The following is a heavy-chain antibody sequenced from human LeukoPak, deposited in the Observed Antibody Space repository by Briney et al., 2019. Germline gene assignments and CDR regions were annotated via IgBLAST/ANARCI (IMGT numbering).Heavy chain of an antibody. CDR1: GFTVSSNY. J-gene: IGHJ4*02. Sequence: GGSLRLSCAASGFTVSSNYMSWVRQAPGKGLEWVSVIYSGGSTYYADSVKGRFTISRDNSKNTLYLQMNSLRAEDTAVNYCARIRDYGGKFDYWGQGTLVTVSS. V-gene: IGHV3-53*01. CDR3: ARIRDYGGKFDY. CDR2: IYSGGST. D-gene: IGHD4-23*01.